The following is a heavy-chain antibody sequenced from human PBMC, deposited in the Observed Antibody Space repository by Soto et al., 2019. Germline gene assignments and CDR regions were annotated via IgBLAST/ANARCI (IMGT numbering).Heavy chain of an antibody. CDR3: AKGETRMAVMTIDP. CDR2: ISGSGAST. J-gene: IGHJ5*02. Sequence: GGSLRLSCAASGFTFSSYAIIWVRQAPGKGLEWVSSISGSGASTYYAGSVKGRFTISRDNSKNMLFLQMNSLRAEDTAIYYCAKGETRMAVMTIDPWGQGILVTVSS. D-gene: IGHD4-17*01. V-gene: IGHV3-23*01. CDR1: GFTFSSYA.